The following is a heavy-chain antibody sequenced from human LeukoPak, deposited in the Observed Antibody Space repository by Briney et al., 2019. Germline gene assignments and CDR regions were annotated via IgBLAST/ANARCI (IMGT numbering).Heavy chain of an antibody. CDR2: INHSGST. CDR3: ARGPRELDP. CDR1: GGSISSYY. V-gene: IGHV4-34*01. Sequence: SETLSLTCTVSGGSISSYYWSWIRQPPGKGLEWIGEINHSGSTNYSPSLKSRVTISVDTSKNQFSLKLSSVTAADTAVYYCARGPRELDPWGQGTLVTVSS. J-gene: IGHJ5*02.